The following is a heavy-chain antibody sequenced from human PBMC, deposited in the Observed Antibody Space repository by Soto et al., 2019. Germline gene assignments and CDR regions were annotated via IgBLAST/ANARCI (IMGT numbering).Heavy chain of an antibody. CDR2: IIPIFGTA. J-gene: IGHJ6*02. CDR3: ARGVAGTYAYYYYGMDV. CDR1: GGTFSSYA. Sequence: QVQLVQSGAEVKKPGSSVKVSCKASGGTFSSYAIGWVRQAPGQGLEWMGGIIPIFGTANYAQKFQGRVTITADESTSTAYMELSSLRSEDTAVYYCARGVAGTYAYYYYGMDVWGQGTTVTVSS. V-gene: IGHV1-69*01. D-gene: IGHD6-19*01.